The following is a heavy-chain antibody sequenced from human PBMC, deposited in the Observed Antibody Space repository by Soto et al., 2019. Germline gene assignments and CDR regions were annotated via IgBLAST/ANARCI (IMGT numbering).Heavy chain of an antibody. CDR3: ARAKGERYCRRGSCYPKGDAFDI. V-gene: IGHV1-8*01. Sequence: QVQLVQSGAEVKKPGASVKVSCKASGYTFTSYDINWVRQATGQGLEWMGWMNPNSGNTGYAQKLQGRATMTRNTSKSTVNMELSSLRSKDTAVYYCARAKGERYCRRGSCYPKGDAFDIWGQGTMVTVSS. CDR2: MNPNSGNT. J-gene: IGHJ3*02. D-gene: IGHD2-15*01. CDR1: GYTFTSYD.